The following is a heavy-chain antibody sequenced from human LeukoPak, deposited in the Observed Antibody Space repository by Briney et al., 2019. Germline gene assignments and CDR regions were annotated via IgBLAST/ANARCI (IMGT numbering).Heavy chain of an antibody. CDR2: ISDSGGST. D-gene: IGHD6-13*01. Sequence: SGGSLRLSCAASGFTFSSYAMSWARQAPGKGLEWVSAISDSGGSTYYADSVKGRFTISRDNSKNTLYLQMNSLRAEDTAVYYCAKARPQQKLAPCYYGMDVWGQGTTVAVSS. CDR3: AKARPQQKLAPCYYGMDV. CDR1: GFTFSSYA. V-gene: IGHV3-23*01. J-gene: IGHJ6*02.